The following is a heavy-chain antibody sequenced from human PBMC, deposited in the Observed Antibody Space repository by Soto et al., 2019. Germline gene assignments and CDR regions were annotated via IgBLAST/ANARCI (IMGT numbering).Heavy chain of an antibody. D-gene: IGHD6-19*01. V-gene: IGHV3-53*01. J-gene: IGHJ6*02. Sequence: EVQLVESGGGLIQPGGSLRLSCAASGFTVSSNYMSWVRQAPGKGLEWVSVIYSGGSTYYADSVKGRFTISRDNSKNTLYLQMTSLRAEETAVYYCARDVAGVRGYYYYGMDVWGQGTTVTVSS. CDR2: IYSGGST. CDR1: GFTVSSNY. CDR3: ARDVAGVRGYYYYGMDV.